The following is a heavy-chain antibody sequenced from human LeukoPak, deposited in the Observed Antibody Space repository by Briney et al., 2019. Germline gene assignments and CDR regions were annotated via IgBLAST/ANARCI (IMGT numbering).Heavy chain of an antibody. J-gene: IGHJ4*02. V-gene: IGHV3-21*01. CDR2: ISGLSSHI. Sequence: PGGSLRLSCTASGLTFSNYAMTWFRQAPGKGLEWVSSISGLSSHIYYGDSVKGRFSISRDNAKNSLYLQMNSLGAEDTAVYYCGRAFPPLRTSSAGDLWGQGTLVTVSS. CDR3: GRAFPPLRTSSAGDL. D-gene: IGHD3-16*01. CDR1: GLTFSNYA.